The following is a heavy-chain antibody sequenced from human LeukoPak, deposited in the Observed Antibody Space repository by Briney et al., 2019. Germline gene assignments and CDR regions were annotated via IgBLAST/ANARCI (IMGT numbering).Heavy chain of an antibody. V-gene: IGHV1-18*01. Sequence: ASVKVSCKASGYTFTSYGISWVRQAPGQGLEWMGWISAYNGNTSYAQKLQGRVTMTTDTSTSTAYMELRSLRSDDTAVYYCATGLKWFGELLGDYWGQGTLVTVSS. D-gene: IGHD3-10*01. J-gene: IGHJ4*02. CDR3: ATGLKWFGELLGDY. CDR1: GYTFTSYG. CDR2: ISAYNGNT.